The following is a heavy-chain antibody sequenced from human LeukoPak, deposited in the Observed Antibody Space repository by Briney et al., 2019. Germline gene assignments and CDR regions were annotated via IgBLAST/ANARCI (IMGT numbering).Heavy chain of an antibody. CDR1: GFMFSNYA. J-gene: IGHJ4*02. Sequence: GGSLRLSCEVSGFMFSNYAMTWVRQAPGKGLEWISSISDSGDSTFYADSVRGRFTMSRDNFQNTLYLQMNSLRLEDTAIYYCLCGPPGDYWGQGTLVTVSS. D-gene: IGHD2-21*01. V-gene: IGHV3-23*01. CDR3: LCGPPGDY. CDR2: ISDSGDST.